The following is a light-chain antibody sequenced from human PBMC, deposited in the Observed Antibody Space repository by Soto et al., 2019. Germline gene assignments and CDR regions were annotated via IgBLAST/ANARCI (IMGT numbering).Light chain of an antibody. Sequence: DIQVTQSPSSLSAFVGDSVTITCRASQNIDNKLNWYQQKPGKAPRLLIYAASSLQSGVPSRFSGGGSESAFTLNIDNLQPEDFATYYCQHSYNAPYTFGLGTRLEIK. CDR2: AAS. CDR3: QHSYNAPYT. CDR1: QNIDNK. V-gene: IGKV1-39*01. J-gene: IGKJ2*01.